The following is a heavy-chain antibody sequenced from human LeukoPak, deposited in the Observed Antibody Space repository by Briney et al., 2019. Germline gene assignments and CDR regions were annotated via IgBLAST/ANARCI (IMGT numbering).Heavy chain of an antibody. CDR3: ARDRNGNFDY. V-gene: IGHV4-39*07. D-gene: IGHD1-14*01. J-gene: IGHJ4*02. Sequence: PSETLSLTCTVSGGSISSSSYYWGWIRQPPGKGLEWIGSIYYSGSTYYNPSLKSRATISVDTSKNQFSLKLSSLTAADTAVYYCARDRNGNFDYWGQGTLVTVSS. CDR2: IYYSGST. CDR1: GGSISSSSYY.